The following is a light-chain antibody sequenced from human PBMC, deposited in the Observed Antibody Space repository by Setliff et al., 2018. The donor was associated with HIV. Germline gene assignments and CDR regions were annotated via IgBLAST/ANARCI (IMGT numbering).Light chain of an antibody. CDR3: CSYAGSYSYI. Sequence: QSALTQPRSVSGSRGQSVTFSCTGASSDVGGYDYVSWYQQHPGKAPKLIIYGVSKRPSGVPARFSDFKSGNTASLTISGLQPEDEADYYCCSYAGSYSYIFGTGTKVTVL. J-gene: IGLJ1*01. V-gene: IGLV2-11*01. CDR1: SSDVGGYDY. CDR2: GVS.